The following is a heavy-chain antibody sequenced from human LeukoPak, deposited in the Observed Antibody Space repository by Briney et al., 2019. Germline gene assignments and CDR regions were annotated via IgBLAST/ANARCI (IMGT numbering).Heavy chain of an antibody. CDR2: INHSGST. CDR3: ARKAMVKAFDY. D-gene: IGHD5-18*01. Sequence: SETLSLTCAVYGGSFSGYYWSWIRPPPGKGLEWIGEINHSGSTNYNPSLKSRVTISVDTSKNQFSLKLSSVTAADTAVYYCARKAMVKAFDYWGQGTLVTVSS. CDR1: GGSFSGYY. V-gene: IGHV4-34*01. J-gene: IGHJ4*02.